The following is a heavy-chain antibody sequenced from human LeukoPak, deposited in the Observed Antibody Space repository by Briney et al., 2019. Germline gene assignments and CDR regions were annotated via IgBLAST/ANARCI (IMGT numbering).Heavy chain of an antibody. CDR2: INSDGSSP. D-gene: IGHD6-13*01. Sequence: GGSLRLSCAASGFTFNSYLMHWVRQAPGKGLVWVSRINSDGSSPTYADSVKGRFTIYRDNAKNTLYLQMNSLRDEDTAVYYCARVGGSSWGYFYYHMDVRGKGTAVTVSS. CDR3: ARVGGSSWGYFYYHMDV. V-gene: IGHV3-74*01. J-gene: IGHJ6*03. CDR1: GFTFNSYL.